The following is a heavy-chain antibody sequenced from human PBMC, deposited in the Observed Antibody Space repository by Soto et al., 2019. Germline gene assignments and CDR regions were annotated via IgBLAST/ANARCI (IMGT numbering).Heavy chain of an antibody. Sequence: LRLSCVTSGFTFSRNTMNWVRQAPGKGLEWVASITSSGSYVYYADSVKGRFSASRDNAKNSLSLQMDSLRPDDTAIYFCVKDEGIEAMDVWGQGTTVTVSS. J-gene: IGHJ6*02. V-gene: IGHV3-21*01. CDR3: VKDEGIEAMDV. CDR2: ITSSGSYV. D-gene: IGHD3-3*02. CDR1: GFTFSRNT.